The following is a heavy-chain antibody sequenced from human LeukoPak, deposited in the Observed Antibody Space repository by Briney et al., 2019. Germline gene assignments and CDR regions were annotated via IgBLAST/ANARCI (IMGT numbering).Heavy chain of an antibody. D-gene: IGHD4-17*01. CDR1: GYTFTSYD. CDR3: ARLTTVTTNDAFDI. Sequence: ASVKVSCKASGYTFTSYDINWVRQATGQGLEWMGWMNPNSGNTGYAQKFQGRVTITRNTSISTAYMELSSLRSEDTAVYYCARLTTVTTNDAFDIWGQGTMVTVST. J-gene: IGHJ3*02. V-gene: IGHV1-8*03. CDR2: MNPNSGNT.